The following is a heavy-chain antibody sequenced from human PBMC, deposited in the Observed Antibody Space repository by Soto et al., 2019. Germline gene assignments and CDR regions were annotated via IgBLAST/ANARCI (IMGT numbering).Heavy chain of an antibody. D-gene: IGHD3-22*01. Sequence: GGSLRLSCAASGFTFSSYAMSWVHQAPGKGLEWVSAISGSGGSTYYADSVKGRFTISRDNSKNTLYLQMNSLRAEDTAVYYCAKHYYDSSGYYVSPNDAFDIWGQGTMVTVSS. J-gene: IGHJ3*02. CDR2: ISGSGGST. CDR3: AKHYYDSSGYYVSPNDAFDI. CDR1: GFTFSSYA. V-gene: IGHV3-23*01.